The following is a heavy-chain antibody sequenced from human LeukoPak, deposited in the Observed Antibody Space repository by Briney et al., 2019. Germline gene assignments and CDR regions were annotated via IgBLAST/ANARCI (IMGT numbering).Heavy chain of an antibody. J-gene: IGHJ3*02. CDR1: GFTFSDYY. Sequence: PGGSLRLSCAASGFTFSDYYMSWIRQAPGKGLEWVSYISSSGSTIYYADSVKGRFTISRDNAKKSLYLQMNSLRAEDTAVYFCARQCDSSSWSCAFDIWGQGTMVTVSS. D-gene: IGHD6-13*01. V-gene: IGHV3-11*01. CDR3: ARQCDSSSWSCAFDI. CDR2: ISSSGSTI.